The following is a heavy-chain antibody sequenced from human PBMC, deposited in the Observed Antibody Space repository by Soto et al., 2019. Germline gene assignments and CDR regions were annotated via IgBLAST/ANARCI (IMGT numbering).Heavy chain of an antibody. Sequence: PGGSLRLSCAASGFTFSSYSMNWVRQAPGKGLEWVSSISSSSSYIYYADSVKGRFTISRDNAKNSLYLQMNSLRAEDTAVYYCARAIDPWELPYYFDYWGQGTLVTVSS. CDR1: GFTFSSYS. J-gene: IGHJ4*02. CDR2: ISSSSSYI. V-gene: IGHV3-21*01. CDR3: ARAIDPWELPYYFDY. D-gene: IGHD1-26*01.